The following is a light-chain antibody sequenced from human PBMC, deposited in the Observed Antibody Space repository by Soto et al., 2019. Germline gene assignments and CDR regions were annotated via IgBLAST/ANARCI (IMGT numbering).Light chain of an antibody. V-gene: IGLV2-14*03. J-gene: IGLJ1*01. CDR2: DVS. Sequence: QSVLTQPASVSGSPGQSITISCTGTSSDVGGYNYVSWYQHHPGKAPKLMIYDVSNRPSGVSSRFSGSKSGNTASLIISGLQAEDEADYYCSSYTSSSTLPTYVFGTGTKVTVL. CDR3: SSYTSSSTLPTYV. CDR1: SSDVGGYNY.